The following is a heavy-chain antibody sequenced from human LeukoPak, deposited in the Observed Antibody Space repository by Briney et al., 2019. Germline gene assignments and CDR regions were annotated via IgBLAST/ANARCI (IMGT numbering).Heavy chain of an antibody. CDR2: IYYSGST. V-gene: IGHV4-59*01. Sequence: SETLSLTCTVSNDSINNYYWNWIRQSPGKGLEWIGYIYYSGSTNYNPSLKSRVTISVDTSKNQFSLKLSSVTAADTAVYYCARLHSSGYSVYWGQGTLVTVSS. J-gene: IGHJ4*02. CDR1: NDSINNYY. D-gene: IGHD3-22*01. CDR3: ARLHSSGYSVY.